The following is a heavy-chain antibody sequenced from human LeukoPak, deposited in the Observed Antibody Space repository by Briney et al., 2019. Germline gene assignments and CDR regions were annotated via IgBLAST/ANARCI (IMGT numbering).Heavy chain of an antibody. J-gene: IGHJ4*02. D-gene: IGHD3-3*01. V-gene: IGHV4-4*07. Sequence: SETLSLTCTVSGDSMSGSYWSWIRQPPGKGLEWIGRIYTSGSTNYNPSLKGRVTMSVDTSKNQFSLKLSSVTAADTAVYYCARVITIFGVVIGYFDYWGQGTLVTVSS. CDR2: IYTSGST. CDR3: ARVITIFGVVIGYFDY. CDR1: GDSMSGSY.